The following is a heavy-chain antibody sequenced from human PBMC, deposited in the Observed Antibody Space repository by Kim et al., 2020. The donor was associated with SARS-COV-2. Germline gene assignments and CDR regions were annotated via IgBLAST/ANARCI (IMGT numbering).Heavy chain of an antibody. CDR1: RFTFSNYF. V-gene: IGHV3-7*03. J-gene: IGHJ6*02. Sequence: GGSLRLSCAASRFTFSNYFMSWVRQAPGKGLEWVANIKQDESEKYYVDSVKGRFTISRDNAKNSLYLQMNSLRPEDTAVYYCARNWFGKLYGMDVWGQGTTVTVSS. D-gene: IGHD3-10*01. CDR3: ARNWFGKLYGMDV. CDR2: IKQDESEK.